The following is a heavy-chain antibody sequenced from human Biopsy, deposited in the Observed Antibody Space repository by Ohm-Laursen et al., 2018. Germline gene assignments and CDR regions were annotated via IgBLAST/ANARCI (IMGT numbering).Heavy chain of an antibody. CDR3: AKIHCSGGSCYPNAFDM. V-gene: IGHV1-46*01. CDR2: INPSNART. J-gene: IGHJ3*02. CDR1: GYTFTNYF. Sequence: VASVKVSCKASGYTFTNYFLHWVRQAPGQGLEWMGMINPSNARTNYAQKFQGRVTMTRDTSTSTVYMDLGSLRPEDTALYYCAKIHCSGGSCYPNAFDMWGHGTRVTVS. D-gene: IGHD2-15*01.